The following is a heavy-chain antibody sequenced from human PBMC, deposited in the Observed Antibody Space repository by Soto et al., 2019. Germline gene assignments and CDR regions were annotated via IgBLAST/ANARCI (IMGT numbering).Heavy chain of an antibody. CDR3: ARHAWFGELFRGGCFDP. CDR1: GFTFSSYA. CDR2: ISYDGSNK. Sequence: QVQLVESGGGVVQPGRSLRLSCAASGFTFSSYAMHWVRQAPGKGLEWVAVISYDGSNKYYADSVKGRFTISRDNSKNTLYLQMNSLRAEDTAVYYCARHAWFGELFRGGCFDPWGQGTLVTVSS. V-gene: IGHV3-30-3*01. J-gene: IGHJ5*02. D-gene: IGHD3-10*01.